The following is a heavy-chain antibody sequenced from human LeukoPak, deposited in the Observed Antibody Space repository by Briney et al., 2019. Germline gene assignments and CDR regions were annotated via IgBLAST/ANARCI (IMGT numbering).Heavy chain of an antibody. CDR1: GFPRIIKN. CDR2: INNVGAT. CDR3: AREWAN. V-gene: IGHV3-53*01. Sequence: GGSLRLSCVDLGFPRIIKNMSWVRQAPGKGLEWVSVINNVGATYYADSVRGRFTISRDNSKNTLLLQMSSLRAEDTAVYYCAREWANWGQGTLVTVSS. D-gene: IGHD1-26*01. J-gene: IGHJ4*02.